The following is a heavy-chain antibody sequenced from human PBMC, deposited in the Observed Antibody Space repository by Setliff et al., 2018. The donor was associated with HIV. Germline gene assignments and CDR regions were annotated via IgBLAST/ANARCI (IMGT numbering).Heavy chain of an antibody. D-gene: IGHD6-19*01. CDR3: AKDIPGPAINSGRIKNWFDP. CDR1: GGSISSGSYY. J-gene: IGHJ5*02. V-gene: IGHV4-61*02. Sequence: KPSETLSLTCTVSGGSISSGSYYWNWIRQPAGKGLEWIGRIYTRGSTNYNPSLKSRVTISVDTSKNQFSLKLSSVTAADTAVYYCAKDIPGPAINSGRIKNWFDPWGEGTLVTVSS. CDR2: IYTRGST.